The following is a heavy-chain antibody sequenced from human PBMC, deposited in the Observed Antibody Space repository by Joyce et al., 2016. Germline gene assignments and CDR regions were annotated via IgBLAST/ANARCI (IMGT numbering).Heavy chain of an antibody. Sequence: EVQLLESGGGLVQPGGSLRLSCAASGLTFSSFAMSWVRQVPGKGLEWVSAISVSGSSTYYADSVKGRFTISRDNSKNTLYLQMNSLRAEDTVVYYCANAVTGYYYYYYGMDVWGQGTTVTVSS. D-gene: IGHD4-11*01. CDR3: ANAVTGYYYYYYGMDV. J-gene: IGHJ6*02. CDR1: GLTFSSFA. CDR2: ISVSGSST. V-gene: IGHV3-23*01.